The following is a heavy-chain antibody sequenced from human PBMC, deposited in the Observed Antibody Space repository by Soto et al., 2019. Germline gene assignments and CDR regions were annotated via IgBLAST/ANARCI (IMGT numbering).Heavy chain of an antibody. CDR1: GGTIISYC. CDR3: ARERYSSSWYYFDY. D-gene: IGHD6-13*01. CDR2: IYYSGST. Sequence: PSVTKSLTCTVAGGTIISYCWSWIRKTPGKGLEWIGYIYYSGSTNYNPSLKSRVTISVDTSKNQFSLKLSSVTAADTAVYYCARERYSSSWYYFDYWGQGTLVTVSS. V-gene: IGHV4-59*01. J-gene: IGHJ4*02.